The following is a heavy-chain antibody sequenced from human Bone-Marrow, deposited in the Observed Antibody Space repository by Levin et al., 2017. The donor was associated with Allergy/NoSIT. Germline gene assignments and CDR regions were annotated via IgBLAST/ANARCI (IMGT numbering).Heavy chain of an antibody. CDR2: ISYDGSNK. CDR3: ARDLERTDIAARPVIAGFYYYGMDV. CDR1: GFTFSSYA. V-gene: IGHV3-30*04. Sequence: GGSLRLSCAASGFTFSSYAMHWVRQAPGKGLEWVAVISYDGSNKYYADSVKGRFTISRDNSKNTLYLQMNSLRAEDTAVYYCARDLERTDIAARPVIAGFYYYGMDVWGQGTTVTVSS. D-gene: IGHD6-6*01. J-gene: IGHJ6*02.